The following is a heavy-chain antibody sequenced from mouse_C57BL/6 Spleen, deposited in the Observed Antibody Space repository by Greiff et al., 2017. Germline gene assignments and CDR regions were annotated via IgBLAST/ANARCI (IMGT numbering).Heavy chain of an antibody. CDR1: GFSLSTSGMG. CDR2: IYWDDDK. V-gene: IGHV8-12*01. D-gene: IGHD1-1*01. Sequence: QVQLKESGPGILQSSQTLSLTCSFSGFSLSTSGMGVSWIRQPSGKGLEWLAHIYWDDDKRYNPSLKSRLTISKDTSRNQVFLKITSVDTADTATYYCARSHYYGSTWFAYWGQGTLVTVSA. CDR3: ARSHYYGSTWFAY. J-gene: IGHJ3*01.